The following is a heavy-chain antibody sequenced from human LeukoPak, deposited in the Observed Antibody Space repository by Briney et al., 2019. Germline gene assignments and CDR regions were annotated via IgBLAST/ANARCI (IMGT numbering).Heavy chain of an antibody. J-gene: IGHJ4*02. CDR3: ARVGGVGTMVRGVREKYYFDY. CDR2: ISAYNGNT. V-gene: IGHV1-18*01. D-gene: IGHD3-10*01. CDR1: GYTFTSYG. Sequence: ASVKVSCKASGYTFTSYGISWVRQAPGQGLEWMGWISAYNGNTNYAQKLQGRVTMTTDTSTSTAYMELRSLRSDDTAVYYCARVGGVGTMVRGVREKYYFDYWGQGTLVTVSS.